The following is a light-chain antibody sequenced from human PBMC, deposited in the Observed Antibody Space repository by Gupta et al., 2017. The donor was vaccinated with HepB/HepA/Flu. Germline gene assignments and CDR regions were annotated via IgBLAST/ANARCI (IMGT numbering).Light chain of an antibody. CDR1: SLRSYY. V-gene: IGLV3-19*01. CDR2: GKN. CDR3: NSRDRSGNNPVV. J-gene: IGLJ2*01. Sequence: SSALTQAPAVSVALGQTVRLTCQGDSLRSYYASWYQQKPGQAPVLVIYGKNNRPSGIPDRFSGSSSGNTAALTITGAQAEEEADYYCNSRDRSGNNPVVFGGGTKLTVL.